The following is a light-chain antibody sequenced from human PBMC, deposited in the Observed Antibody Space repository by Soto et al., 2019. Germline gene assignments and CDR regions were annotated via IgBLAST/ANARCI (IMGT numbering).Light chain of an antibody. CDR2: EVS. Sequence: QSALTQPASVSGSPGQSITISCTGSSSDVGGYNHVSWYQQHPGKAPKLMIYEVSNRPSGVSNRFSGSKSGNTASLTISGLQAEDEADYYCSSYTRRTLIFGGGTKLTVL. CDR3: SSYTRRTLI. CDR1: SSDVGGYNH. J-gene: IGLJ2*01. V-gene: IGLV2-14*01.